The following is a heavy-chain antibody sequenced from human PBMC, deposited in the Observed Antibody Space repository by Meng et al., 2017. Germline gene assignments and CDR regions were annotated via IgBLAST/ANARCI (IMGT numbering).Heavy chain of an antibody. V-gene: IGHV4-59*12. J-gene: IGHJ6*02. Sequence: SETLSLTCTVSGGSISSYYWSWIRQPPGKGLERIGYIYYSGSTNYNPSLKSRVTISVDTSKNQFSLKLSSVTAADTAVYYCARVQVVVAATHDYYYYGMDVWGQGTTVTVSS. CDR1: GGSISSYY. D-gene: IGHD2-15*01. CDR3: ARVQVVVAATHDYYYYGMDV. CDR2: IYYSGST.